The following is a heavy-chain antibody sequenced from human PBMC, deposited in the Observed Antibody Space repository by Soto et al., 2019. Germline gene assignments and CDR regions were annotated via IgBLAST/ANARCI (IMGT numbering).Heavy chain of an antibody. CDR2: ISYDGSNK. CDR1: GFTFSSYA. CDR3: ARAGPSSSWSLYYYYGMDV. Sequence: GGSLRLSCAASGFTFSSYAMHWVRQAPGKGLEWVAVISYDGSNKYYADSVKGRFTISRDNSKNTLYLQMNSLRAEDTAVYYCARAGPSSSWSLYYYYGMDVWGQGTTVTVSS. D-gene: IGHD6-13*01. J-gene: IGHJ6*02. V-gene: IGHV3-30-3*01.